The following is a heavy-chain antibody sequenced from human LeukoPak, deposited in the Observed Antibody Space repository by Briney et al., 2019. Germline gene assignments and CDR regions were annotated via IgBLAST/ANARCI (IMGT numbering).Heavy chain of an antibody. V-gene: IGHV1-18*01. CDR2: ISAYNGNT. D-gene: IGHD2-2*01. CDR1: GYTFTSYG. CDR3: ARTYCSSTSCYHNWFDP. J-gene: IGHJ5*02. Sequence: ASVKVSCKASGYTFTSYGISWVRQAPGQGLEWMGWISAYNGNTNYAQKLQGRVTMTTDTSTSTAYMELRSLRSDDTAVYYCARTYCSSTSCYHNWFDPWGQGTLVTVSS.